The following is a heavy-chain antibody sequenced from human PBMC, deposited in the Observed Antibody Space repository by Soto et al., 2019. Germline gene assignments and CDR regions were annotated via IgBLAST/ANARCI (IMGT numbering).Heavy chain of an antibody. CDR3: AKRRGAGGHFDY. V-gene: IGHV3-23*01. J-gene: IGHJ4*02. Sequence: PGGSLRLSCAASGFTFSSYAMGWGRQGPGKWLEWVAVVSSGGSTHYADSVMGRFTISRDNSKNTLSLQMNSLTAEDTAVYFCAKRRGAGGHFDYWGQGALVTVSS. D-gene: IGHD2-15*01. CDR1: GFTFSSYA. CDR2: VSSGGST.